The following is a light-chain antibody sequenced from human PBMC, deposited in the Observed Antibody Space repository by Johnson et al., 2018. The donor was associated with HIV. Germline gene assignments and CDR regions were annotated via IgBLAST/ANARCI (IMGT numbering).Light chain of an antibody. CDR3: GTWDSTVRRGLFV. J-gene: IGLJ1*01. V-gene: IGLV1-51*01. CDR1: SSNIENNY. CDR2: DNN. Sequence: QSVLTQPPSMSAAPGQRVAISCSGSSSNIENNYVSWYQQFPGTAPKLLIYDNNKRPSGIPDRFSGSKSGSSATLDIPGLHTGDAADSYCGTWDSTVRRGLFVFGGGTKVTVL.